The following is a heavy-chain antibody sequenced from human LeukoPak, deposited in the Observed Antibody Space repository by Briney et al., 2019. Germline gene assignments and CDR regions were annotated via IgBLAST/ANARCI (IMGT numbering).Heavy chain of an antibody. CDR1: GFTFSSYA. D-gene: IGHD1-1*01. CDR2: ISYDGSNK. V-gene: IGHV3-30-3*01. J-gene: IGHJ3*02. Sequence: GGSLRLSCAASGFTFSSYAMHWVRQAPGKGLEWVAVISYDGSNKYYADSVKGRFTISRDNSKNTLYLQMNSLRAEDTAVYYCARLTTIRQRHPNAFDIWGQGTLVTVSS. CDR3: ARLTTIRQRHPNAFDI.